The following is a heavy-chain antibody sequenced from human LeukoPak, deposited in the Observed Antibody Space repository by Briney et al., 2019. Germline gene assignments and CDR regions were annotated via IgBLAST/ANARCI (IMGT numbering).Heavy chain of an antibody. CDR1: GGSFSGYY. CDR3: ARSLDEVGAHTPPDY. D-gene: IGHD1-26*01. Sequence: SETLSLTCAVYGGSFSGYYWSWIRQPPGKGLEWIGEINHSGSTNYNPSLKSRVTISVDTSKNQFSLKLSSVTAADTAVYYCARSLDEVGAHTPPDYWGQGTLVTVSS. CDR2: INHSGST. V-gene: IGHV4-34*01. J-gene: IGHJ4*02.